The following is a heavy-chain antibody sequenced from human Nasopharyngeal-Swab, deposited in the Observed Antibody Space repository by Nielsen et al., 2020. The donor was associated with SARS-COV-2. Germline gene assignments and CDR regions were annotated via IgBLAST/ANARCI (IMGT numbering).Heavy chain of an antibody. J-gene: IGHJ6*02. CDR2: ISSSGSTI. V-gene: IGHV3-48*03. D-gene: IGHD4-11*01. Sequence: GGSLRLSCAASGFTFSSYEMNWVRQAPGKGLEWVSYISSSGSTIYYADSVKGRFTISRDNAKNSLYLQMNSLRAEDTAVYYCAREAVIVHSDTVTTESSYYYHYYGMDVWGQGTTVTVSS. CDR1: GFTFSSYE. CDR3: AREAVIVHSDTVTTESSYYYHYYGMDV.